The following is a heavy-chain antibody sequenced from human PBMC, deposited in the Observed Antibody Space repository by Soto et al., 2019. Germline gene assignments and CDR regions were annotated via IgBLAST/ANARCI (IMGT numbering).Heavy chain of an antibody. V-gene: IGHV1-18*01. Sequence: QVQLAQSGAEVKKPGASVTVSCKASGYTFSSYGISWVRQAPGQGLQWVGWISVHNGYTKYATELQGRVTMTTDTSTSTAYMELRSLRSDDSAVYYCARLEHNFGPHDYWGQGTLVTVTS. D-gene: IGHD1-1*01. CDR2: ISVHNGYT. J-gene: IGHJ4*02. CDR1: GYTFSSYG. CDR3: ARLEHNFGPHDY.